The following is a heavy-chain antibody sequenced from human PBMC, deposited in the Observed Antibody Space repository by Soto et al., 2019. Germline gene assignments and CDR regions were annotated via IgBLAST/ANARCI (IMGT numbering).Heavy chain of an antibody. CDR1: GGSITSTIDY. D-gene: IGHD2-2*01. CDR2: IYYDGST. CDR3: ARRGSASWRNWFDS. J-gene: IGHJ5*01. V-gene: IGHV4-39*01. Sequence: SETLSLTCSVSGGSITSTIDYWGWIRRSPGKGLEWIGNIYYDGSTFYNPSLKSRVTISVDTSKRQFSLRVSSVTAADTAVYYCARRGSASWRNWFDSWGQGTLVTVSS.